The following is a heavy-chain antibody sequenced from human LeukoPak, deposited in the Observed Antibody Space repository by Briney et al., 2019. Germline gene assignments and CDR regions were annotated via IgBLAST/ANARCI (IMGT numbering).Heavy chain of an antibody. CDR2: ISGNGGST. D-gene: IGHD3-10*01. CDR3: AKRLEGSGSYYFDY. J-gene: IGHJ4*02. Sequence: GGSLRLSCAASGFTFSSYAMSWVRQAPGKWLEWVSGISGNGGSTYYTDSVKGRFTISRDNSKNTLYLQMNSLRAEDTAVYYCAKRLEGSGSYYFDYWGQGTLVTVSS. V-gene: IGHV3-23*01. CDR1: GFTFSSYA.